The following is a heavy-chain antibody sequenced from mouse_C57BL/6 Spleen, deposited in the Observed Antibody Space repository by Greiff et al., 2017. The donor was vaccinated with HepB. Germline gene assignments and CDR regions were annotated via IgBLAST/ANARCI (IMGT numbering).Heavy chain of an antibody. CDR1: GFTFSSYA. Sequence: DVMLVESGGGLVKPGGSLKLSCAASGFTFSSYAMSWVRQTPEKRLEWVATISDGGSYTYYPDNVKGRFTISRDNAKNNLYLQMSHLKSEDTAMYYCARDLGGTNWYFDVWGTGTTVTVSS. CDR3: ARDLGGTNWYFDV. J-gene: IGHJ1*03. V-gene: IGHV5-4*01. CDR2: ISDGGSYT. D-gene: IGHD4-1*01.